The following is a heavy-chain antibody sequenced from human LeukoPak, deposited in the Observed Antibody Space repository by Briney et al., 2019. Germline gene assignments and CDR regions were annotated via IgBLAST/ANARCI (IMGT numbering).Heavy chain of an antibody. D-gene: IGHD3-3*01. V-gene: IGHV1-2*02. J-gene: IGHJ4*02. CDR2: INPNSAGT. CDR3: ARIRTSVSGGYYFDY. Sequence: ASVKVSCKTSGYTFTAYYMHWVRQAPGQGLEWVGWINPNSAGTSYAQNFQGRVTTTRDTSINTVYMELSRLRSDDTALYYCARIRTSVSGGYYFDYWGQGTLVTVSS. CDR1: GYTFTAYY.